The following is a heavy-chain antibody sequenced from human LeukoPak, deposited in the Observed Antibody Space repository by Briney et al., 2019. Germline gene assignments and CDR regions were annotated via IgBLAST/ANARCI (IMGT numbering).Heavy chain of an antibody. Sequence: PSETLSLTCTVSGNSISSGYYWGWIRQPPGKGLEWIGSIYHSGSTYYNPSLKSRVTISVDTSKNQFSLKLSSVTAADTAVYYCARDPAYWGQGTLVTVSS. CDR2: IYHSGST. CDR1: GNSISSGYY. J-gene: IGHJ4*02. V-gene: IGHV4-38-2*02. CDR3: ARDPAY.